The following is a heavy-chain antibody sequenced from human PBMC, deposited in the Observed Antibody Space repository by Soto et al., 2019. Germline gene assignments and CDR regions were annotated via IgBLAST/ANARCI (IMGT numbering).Heavy chain of an antibody. V-gene: IGHV3-11*01. CDR1: GFTFSDYY. Sequence: GGSLRLSCAASGFTFSDYYMSWIRQAPGKGLEWVSYISSSVSTIYYADSVKGRFTISRDNAKNSLYLQMNSLRAEDTAVYYCAREYYDFWSGSPSPGMDVWGQGTTVTVSS. D-gene: IGHD3-3*01. J-gene: IGHJ6*02. CDR2: ISSSVSTI. CDR3: AREYYDFWSGSPSPGMDV.